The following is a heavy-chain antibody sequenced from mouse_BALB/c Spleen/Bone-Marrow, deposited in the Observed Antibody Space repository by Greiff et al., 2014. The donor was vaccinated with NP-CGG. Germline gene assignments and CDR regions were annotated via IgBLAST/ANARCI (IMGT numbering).Heavy chain of an antibody. CDR1: GFNIKDTY. D-gene: IGHD2-3*01. CDR3: ARSLHDGYFSWFAY. CDR2: IDPANGNT. Sequence: EVQLQQSGAELVKPGASVKLSCTASGFNIKDTYMHWVKQRPEQGLEWIGRIDPANGNTKYDPKFQGKATITADTSSNTAYLQLSSLTSEDTAVYYCARSLHDGYFSWFAYWGQGTLVTVSA. J-gene: IGHJ3*01. V-gene: IGHV14-3*02.